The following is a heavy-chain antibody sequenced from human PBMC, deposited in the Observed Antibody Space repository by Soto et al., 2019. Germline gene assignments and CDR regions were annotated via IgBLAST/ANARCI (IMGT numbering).Heavy chain of an antibody. CDR3: ARLPNTAMALDY. V-gene: IGHV4-59*08. CDR2: IYYSGST. J-gene: IGHJ4*02. D-gene: IGHD5-18*01. CDR1: GGSISSYY. Sequence: SETLSLTCTVSGGSISSYYWSWIRQPPGKGLEWIGYIYYSGSTNYNPSLKSRVTISVDTSKNQFSLKLSSVTAADTAVYYCARLPNTAMALDYWGQGTLVTVS.